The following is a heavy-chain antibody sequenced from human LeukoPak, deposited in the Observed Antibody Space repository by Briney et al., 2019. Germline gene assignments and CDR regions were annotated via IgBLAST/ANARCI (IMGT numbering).Heavy chain of an antibody. J-gene: IGHJ4*02. V-gene: IGHV1-8*01. D-gene: IGHD5-24*01. CDR2: MAPNSGNT. Sequence: MGWMAPNSGNTGYAQKFQGRVTMTRNTSISTAYMELSSLRSEDTAVYYCARAGRWQQLLGYWGQGTLVTVSS. CDR3: ARAGRWQQLLGY.